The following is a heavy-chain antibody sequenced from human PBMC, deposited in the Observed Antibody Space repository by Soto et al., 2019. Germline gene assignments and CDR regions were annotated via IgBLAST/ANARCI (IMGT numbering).Heavy chain of an antibody. J-gene: IGHJ4*02. D-gene: IGHD6-13*01. CDR2: IYYSGST. V-gene: IGHV4-59*01. CDR1: GGSISSYY. Sequence: SETLSLTCTVSGGSISSYYWSWIRQPPGKGLEWIGYIYYSGSTNYNPSLKSRVTISVDTSKNQFSLKLSSVTAADTAVYYCARGSAMTAAAGTLDYWGQGALVTVSS. CDR3: ARGSAMTAAAGTLDY.